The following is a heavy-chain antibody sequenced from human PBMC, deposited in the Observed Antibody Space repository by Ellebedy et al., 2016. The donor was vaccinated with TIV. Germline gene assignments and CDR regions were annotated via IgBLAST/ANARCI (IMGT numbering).Heavy chain of an antibody. J-gene: IGHJ5*02. Sequence: SETLSLXXPVSGASITSNTCRWGWIRQPPGKGLERIGSVFHSGSTYNNPSLKSRVTMAVDTSKNQFSLSLSSVTAADTAVYFCARHDLSCSGGNCNWFDPWGQGTLVTVSS. CDR1: GASITSNTCR. CDR2: VFHSGST. CDR3: ARHDLSCSGGNCNWFDP. D-gene: IGHD2-15*01. V-gene: IGHV4-39*01.